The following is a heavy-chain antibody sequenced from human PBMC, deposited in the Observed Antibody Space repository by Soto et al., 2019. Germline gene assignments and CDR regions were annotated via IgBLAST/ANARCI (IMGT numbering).Heavy chain of an antibody. D-gene: IGHD1-1*01. J-gene: IGHJ5*02. V-gene: IGHV1-18*01. Sequence: QVQLVQSGDEVKKTGASVKVSCRASGYTLTNYGISWVRQAPGQGLFWMGWISGHNVNTLYAQNVQGRHPLTIDTSTNTAYMELMSLKIDDTARYYCVRDWQLSPLGQGTLVTVSS. CDR2: ISGHNVNT. CDR3: VRDWQLSP. CDR1: GYTLTNYG.